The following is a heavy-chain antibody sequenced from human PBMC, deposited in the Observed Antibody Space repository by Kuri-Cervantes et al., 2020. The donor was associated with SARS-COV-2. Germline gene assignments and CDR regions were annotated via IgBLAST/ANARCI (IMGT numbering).Heavy chain of an antibody. V-gene: IGHV3-7*05. CDR3: AGETGTFEY. Sequence: GESLKISCAASGFTFSSYWMSWVRQAPGKELEWVANIKQDGSEKYYVDSVKGRFTISRDNAKNTLYLQMNSLRAEDTAVYYCAGETGTFEYWGQGTLVTVSS. CDR2: IKQDGSEK. D-gene: IGHD1-1*01. CDR1: GFTFSSYW. J-gene: IGHJ4*02.